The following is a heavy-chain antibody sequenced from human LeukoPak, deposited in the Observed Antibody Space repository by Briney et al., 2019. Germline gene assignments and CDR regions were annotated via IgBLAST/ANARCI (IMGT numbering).Heavy chain of an antibody. CDR1: GFTFSSHG. V-gene: IGHV3-53*01. Sequence: GGSLRLSCAASGFTFSSHGMNWVRQAPGKGLEWVSVIYSGGSTYYADSVKGRFTISRDNSKSTLYIQMNSLRAEDTAVYYCARAKPKNMVRGLIMRRESRYYFDYWGQGTLVTVSS. D-gene: IGHD3-10*01. CDR3: ARAKPKNMVRGLIMRRESRYYFDY. CDR2: IYSGGST. J-gene: IGHJ4*02.